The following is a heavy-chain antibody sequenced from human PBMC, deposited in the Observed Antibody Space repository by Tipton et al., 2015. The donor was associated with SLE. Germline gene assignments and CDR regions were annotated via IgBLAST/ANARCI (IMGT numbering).Heavy chain of an antibody. Sequence: TLSLTCTVSGGSISSGGYYWSWIRQSPGKGLEWIEYISYSGSTNYNSSLKSRLTISVDASKNQFSLKLSSVTAADTAVYYCARDVGGYNTGWFPYYFDYWGQGTLVTVSS. V-gene: IGHV4-31*03. J-gene: IGHJ4*02. CDR1: GGSISSGGYY. CDR3: ARDVGGYNTGWFPYYFDY. CDR2: ISYSGST. D-gene: IGHD2-8*02.